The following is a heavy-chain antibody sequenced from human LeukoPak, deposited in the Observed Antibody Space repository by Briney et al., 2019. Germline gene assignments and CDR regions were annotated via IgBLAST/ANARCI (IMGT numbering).Heavy chain of an antibody. D-gene: IGHD6-13*01. V-gene: IGHV3-33*01. CDR2: IWYGGSNK. CDR1: GFTFSSYG. Sequence: GGSLRLSCAASGFTFSSYGMHWVRQAPGKGLEWVAVIWYGGSNKYYADSVKGRFTISRDNSKNTLYLQMNSLRAEDTAVYYCARVPQLVRTFYYYYMDVWGKGTTVTVSS. CDR3: ARVPQLVRTFYYYYMDV. J-gene: IGHJ6*03.